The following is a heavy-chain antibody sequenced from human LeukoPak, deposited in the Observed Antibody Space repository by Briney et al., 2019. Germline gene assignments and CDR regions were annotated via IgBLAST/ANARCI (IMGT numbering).Heavy chain of an antibody. D-gene: IGHD5-18*01. CDR3: ARGYSYGYHGASDI. V-gene: IGHV1-46*03. CDR1: GYSFTTYY. CDR2: INPSGGST. Sequence: ASVKVSCKASGYSFTTYYMHWVRQAPGQGLEWMGLINPSGGSTSYAQMFQGRVTMTRDTSTSTVYMELSSLRSDDTAVYYCARGYSYGYHGASDIWGQGTMVTVS. J-gene: IGHJ3*02.